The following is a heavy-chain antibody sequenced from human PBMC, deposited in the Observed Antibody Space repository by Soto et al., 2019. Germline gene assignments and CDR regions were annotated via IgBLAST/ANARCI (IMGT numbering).Heavy chain of an antibody. V-gene: IGHV4-59*01. CDR1: GGSISSYY. D-gene: IGHD2-15*01. J-gene: IGHJ4*02. CDR3: AREVMVAATNYFEY. Sequence: SETLSLTCTVSGGSISSYYWSWIRQPPGKGLEWIGYIYYSGSTNYNPSLKSRVTISVDTSKNQFSLKLSSVTAADTAVYYCAREVMVAATNYFEYWGQGTLVTVSS. CDR2: IYYSGST.